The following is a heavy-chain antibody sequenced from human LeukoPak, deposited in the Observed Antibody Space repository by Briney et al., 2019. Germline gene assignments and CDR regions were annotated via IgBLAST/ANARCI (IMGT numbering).Heavy chain of an antibody. J-gene: IGHJ4*02. CDR3: ARGGRLGELSPLDY. Sequence: EASVKVSCKGSGYTFTGYYMHWVGQAPGQGLEWMGWINPNSGGTNYAQKFLGRVTMTRDTSISTAYMDLSRLRSDDTAVYYCARGGRLGELSPLDYWGQGTPVTVSS. CDR2: INPNSGGT. D-gene: IGHD3-16*02. V-gene: IGHV1-2*02. CDR1: GYTFTGYY.